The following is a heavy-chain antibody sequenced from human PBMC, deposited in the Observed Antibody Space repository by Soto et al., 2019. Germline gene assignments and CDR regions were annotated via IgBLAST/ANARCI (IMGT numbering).Heavy chain of an antibody. D-gene: IGHD5-18*01. CDR3: VRDLAHGYTGNV. V-gene: IGHV4-30-4*01. CDR2: IYDSGVT. Sequence: PSETLSLTCSVSGAVVTIGENYWRCFRQPPGKGLEWLGYIYDSGVTSYTPALKSRVTLSLDRPNNQVSLKLRSVTAADTAVYFCVRDLAHGYTGNVWGRGTLVTVSS. CDR1: GAVVTIGENY. J-gene: IGHJ3*01.